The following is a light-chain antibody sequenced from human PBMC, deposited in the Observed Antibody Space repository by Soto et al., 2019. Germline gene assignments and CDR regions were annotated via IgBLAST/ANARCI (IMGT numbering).Light chain of an antibody. CDR1: QSVGSN. CDR3: QQNNDWPLT. CDR2: GAS. V-gene: IGKV3-15*01. J-gene: IGKJ1*01. Sequence: EIVMTQSPATLSVSPGERVTLSCRASQSVGSNLAWYQQKPGKAPRLLIYGASTRATGFPARFSGSGSGTEFTLTISSLQSEDFAVYYCQQNNDWPLTFGQGTKVEIK.